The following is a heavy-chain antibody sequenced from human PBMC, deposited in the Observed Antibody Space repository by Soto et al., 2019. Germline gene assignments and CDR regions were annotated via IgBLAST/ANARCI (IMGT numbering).Heavy chain of an antibody. V-gene: IGHV1-46*01. J-gene: IGHJ5*02. CDR2: INPNGGST. CDR1: AGPLTSCY. D-gene: IGHD3-10*01. Sequence: GXAVKVSCKTPAGPLTSCYRHWGRQDTGDGVEWMGIINPNGGSTRFAQTFQGRITMTTDTSTSTVYMELRSLRSEDTAVYYCARSSGGVLGIIIEGSNCLAPWGQGSLVTVSS. CDR3: ARSSGGVLGIIIEGSNCLAP.